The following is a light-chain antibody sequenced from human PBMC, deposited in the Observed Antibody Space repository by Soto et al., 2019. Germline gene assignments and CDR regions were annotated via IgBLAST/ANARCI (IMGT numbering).Light chain of an antibody. CDR2: DAS. CDR3: QQYGRSPIT. Sequence: EIILTQSPATLSLSPGERATLSCGASQSVSSSYVAWYQHRPGLAPRLLIHDASSRATGIPDRFSGTKSGTDFTLTIRRLEPDDAAVYYCQQYGRSPITFGQGTRLEI. V-gene: IGKV3D-20*01. J-gene: IGKJ5*01. CDR1: QSVSSSY.